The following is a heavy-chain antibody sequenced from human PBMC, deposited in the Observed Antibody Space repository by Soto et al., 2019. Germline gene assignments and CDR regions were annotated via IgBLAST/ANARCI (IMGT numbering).Heavy chain of an antibody. CDR3: ARLYGLDAFDI. CDR2: IYYSGST. J-gene: IGHJ3*02. D-gene: IGHD3-16*02. CDR1: GGSIRSYY. Sequence: QVQLQESGPGLVKPSETLSLTCTVSGGSIRSYYWSWIRQPPGKGLEWIGYIYYSGSTNYNTSLKSRVTILVDTSKNQFSLKMSSVTAADTAVYYCARLYGLDAFDIWGQGTMVTVSS. V-gene: IGHV4-59*08.